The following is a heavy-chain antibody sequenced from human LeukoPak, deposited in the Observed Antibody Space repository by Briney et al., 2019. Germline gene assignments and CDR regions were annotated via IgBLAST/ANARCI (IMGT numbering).Heavy chain of an antibody. V-gene: IGHV3-23*01. CDR3: AKRGYCSSASCHGRASYYFGMDV. D-gene: IGHD2-2*01. CDR2: ISDTGGTT. CDR1: GFTFSSNA. Sequence: PGGSVRLSCAASGFTFSSNAMSWVGQAPGKGLEWVSVISDTGGTTYYADSVKGRFTLSRDNSKNTLYLQMNSLRAEDTAVYYCAKRGYCSSASCHGRASYYFGMDVWGHVATVSVSS. J-gene: IGHJ6*02.